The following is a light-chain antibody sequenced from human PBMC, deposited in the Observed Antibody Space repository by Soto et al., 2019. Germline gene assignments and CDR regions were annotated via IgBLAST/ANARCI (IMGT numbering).Light chain of an antibody. V-gene: IGLV2-14*01. J-gene: IGLJ2*01. Sequence: QSALTQPASVSGSPGQSITISCTGTSSDVGGYNYVSWYQQHPGKAPKLMIYDVSNRPSGVSNRFSGSKSGNTASLTISGLPAEDVADYYCSSYTSSSTLDVVFGGGTKLTVL. CDR2: DVS. CDR3: SSYTSSSTLDVV. CDR1: SSDVGGYNY.